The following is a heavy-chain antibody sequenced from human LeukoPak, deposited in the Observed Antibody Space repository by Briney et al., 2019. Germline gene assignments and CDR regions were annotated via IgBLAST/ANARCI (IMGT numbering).Heavy chain of an antibody. Sequence: GASVKVSCKASGYTFTSYGIAWVRQAPGQGLEWMGWISVYNGNTNYAQKLQGRVTMTTDTSTSTAYMELRSLRSDDTAVYYCARDRVIAVAGIGDYWGQGTLVTVSS. CDR2: ISVYNGNT. CDR1: GYTFTSYG. D-gene: IGHD6-19*01. V-gene: IGHV1-18*01. J-gene: IGHJ4*02. CDR3: ARDRVIAVAGIGDY.